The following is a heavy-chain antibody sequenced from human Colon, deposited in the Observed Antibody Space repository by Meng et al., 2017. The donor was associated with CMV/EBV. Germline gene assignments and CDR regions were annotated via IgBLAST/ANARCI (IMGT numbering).Heavy chain of an antibody. CDR1: GFTFSSYE. Sequence: GESLKISCAASGFTFSSYEMAWVRQAPGKGLEWVSAITGSEKYYVDSVKGRFTISRDNAKNSLYLQMNSLRAEDTAVYYCARGAKGRTYYYDSSGYYYAFGYWGQGTLVTVSS. V-gene: IGHV3-7*04. CDR3: ARGAKGRTYYYDSSGYYYAFGY. D-gene: IGHD3-22*01. CDR2: ITGSEK. J-gene: IGHJ4*02.